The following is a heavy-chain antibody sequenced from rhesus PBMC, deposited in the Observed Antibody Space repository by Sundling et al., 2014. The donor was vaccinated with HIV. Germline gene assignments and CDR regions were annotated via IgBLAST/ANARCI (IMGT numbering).Heavy chain of an antibody. CDR1: GGSIITGYW. CDR2: IFGTGGTT. V-gene: IGHV4-93*01. CDR3: ARDGPYLDWLLWSRPSREYGLDS. J-gene: IGHJ6*01. D-gene: IGHD3-3*01. Sequence: QVQLQESGPGLVKASETLSLTCSVSGGSIITGYWWSWIRQSPGKGLEWIGGIFGTGGTTSYNPSLKSRVTLSVDSSKNQFSLQVTSVTAADTAVYYCARDGPYLDWLLWSRPSREYGLDSWGQGVSSSSPQ.